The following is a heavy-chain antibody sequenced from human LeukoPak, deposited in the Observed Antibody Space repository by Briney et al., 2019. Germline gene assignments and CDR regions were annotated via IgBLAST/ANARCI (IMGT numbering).Heavy chain of an antibody. CDR3: ARGADWQVLEYYYYYMDV. D-gene: IGHD3-3*01. Sequence: GASVKVSCKASGYTFTVYDISWVRQATGQGLEWMGGIIPMFGTANYAQKFQGRVTITADKSTTTAYMELRSLRSEDTAVYYCARGADWQVLEYYYYYMDVWGKGTTVTVSS. CDR2: IIPMFGTA. J-gene: IGHJ6*03. V-gene: IGHV1-69*06. CDR1: GYTFTVYD.